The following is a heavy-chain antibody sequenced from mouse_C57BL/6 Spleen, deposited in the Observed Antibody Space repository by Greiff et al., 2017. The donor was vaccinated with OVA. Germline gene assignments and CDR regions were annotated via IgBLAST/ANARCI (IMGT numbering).Heavy chain of an antibody. Sequence: QVHVKQSGAELVRPGASVKLSCKASGYTFTDYYINWVKQRPGQGLEWIARIYPGSGNTYYNEKFKGKATLTAEKSSSTAYMQLSSLTSEDSAVYFCARSGGWAMDYWGQGTSVTVSS. D-gene: IGHD3-1*01. CDR3: ARSGGWAMDY. CDR1: GYTFTDYY. J-gene: IGHJ4*01. CDR2: IYPGSGNT. V-gene: IGHV1-76*01.